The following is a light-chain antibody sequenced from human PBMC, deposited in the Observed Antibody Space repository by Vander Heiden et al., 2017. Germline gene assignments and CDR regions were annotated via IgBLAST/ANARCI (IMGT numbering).Light chain of an antibody. V-gene: IGLV1-51*02. CDR2: ENN. CDR1: SSNIGSNY. Sequence: QSVLTQPPSVSAAPGQKVTIPCSGSSSNIGSNYVSWYQHLPGTAPKLLIYENNKRPSGIPDRFSASKSGTSAALGITGLQTGDEADYYCETWDNSLSAGVFGGGTKLTVL. J-gene: IGLJ3*02. CDR3: ETWDNSLSAGV.